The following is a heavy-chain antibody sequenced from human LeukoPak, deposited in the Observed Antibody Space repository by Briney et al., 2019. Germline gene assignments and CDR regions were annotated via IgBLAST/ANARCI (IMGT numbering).Heavy chain of an antibody. J-gene: IGHJ5*02. D-gene: IGHD2-21*02. CDR3: ARVTDPRYKYFDP. Sequence: SETLSLTCTVSGGSISSYYWSWIRQPAGKGLEWIGRIYASGNTNYNPSLKSRVTMSVDTSKNQLSLKVTSVTAADTAVYYCARVTDPRYKYFDPWGQGTLVTVSS. V-gene: IGHV4-4*07. CDR2: IYASGNT. CDR1: GGSISSYY.